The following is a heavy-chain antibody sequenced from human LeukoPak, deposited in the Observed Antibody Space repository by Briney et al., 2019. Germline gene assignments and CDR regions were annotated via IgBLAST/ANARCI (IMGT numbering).Heavy chain of an antibody. CDR2: MNPNSGDT. D-gene: IGHD3-3*01. Sequence: ASVKVSCKASGYTFTRYDINWVRQATGQGLEWMGWMNPNSGDTGYAQKFQGRVTITRNTSISTAYMELSSLRSEDTAVYYCARGLWGDFWSGDYYYYYMDVWGKGTTVTVSS. CDR1: GYTFTRYD. V-gene: IGHV1-8*03. CDR3: ARGLWGDFWSGDYYYYYMDV. J-gene: IGHJ6*03.